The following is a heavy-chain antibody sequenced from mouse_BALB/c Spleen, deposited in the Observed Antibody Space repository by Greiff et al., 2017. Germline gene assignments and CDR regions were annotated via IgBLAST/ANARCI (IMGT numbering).Heavy chain of an antibody. Sequence: VQLQQSGPELVRPGVSVKISCKASGYAFSSYWMNWVKQRPGQGLEWIGQIYPGDGDTNYNGKFKGKATLTADKSSSTAYMQLSSLTSEDSAVYFCSREDYYGSSYGYFDYWGQGTTLTVSS. CDR1: GYAFSSYW. D-gene: IGHD1-1*01. CDR2: IYPGDGDT. CDR3: SREDYYGSSYGYFDY. V-gene: IGHV1-80*01. J-gene: IGHJ2*01.